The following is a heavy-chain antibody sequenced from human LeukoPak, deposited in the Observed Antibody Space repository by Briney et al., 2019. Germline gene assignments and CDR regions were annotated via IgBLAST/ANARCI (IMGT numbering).Heavy chain of an antibody. CDR2: IYYSGST. D-gene: IGHD3-3*01. CDR1: GGSISSYY. CDR3: ARERTHYDFWSGYFDY. V-gene: IGHV4-59*01. J-gene: IGHJ4*02. Sequence: SETLSLTCTVSGGSISSYYWSWIRQPPGKGLEWIGYIYYSGSTNYNPSLNSRITISLDTSKNPFSLKLSSVTAANAAFYYCARERTHYDFWSGYFDYWGQGTLVTVSS.